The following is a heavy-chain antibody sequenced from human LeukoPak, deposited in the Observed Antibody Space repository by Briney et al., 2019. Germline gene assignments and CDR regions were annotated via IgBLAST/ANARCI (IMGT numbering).Heavy chain of an antibody. D-gene: IGHD1-7*01. CDR3: ARDIVTGTTSGWYFDL. Sequence: GASVKVSCTASGYTFTGYYMHWVRQAPGQGLEWMGWINPNSGGTNYAQKFQGRVTMTRDTSISTAYMELSRLRSDDTAVYYCARDIVTGTTSGWYFDLWGRGTLVTVSS. V-gene: IGHV1-2*02. CDR1: GYTFTGYY. CDR2: INPNSGGT. J-gene: IGHJ2*01.